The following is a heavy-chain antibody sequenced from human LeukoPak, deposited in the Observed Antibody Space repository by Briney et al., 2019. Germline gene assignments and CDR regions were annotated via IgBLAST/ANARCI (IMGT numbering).Heavy chain of an antibody. V-gene: IGHV3-21*01. J-gene: IGHJ5*02. CDR3: ARDYYDSSGYCPFDP. CDR2: ISSSSSYI. CDR1: GFTISIYS. D-gene: IGHD3-22*01. Sequence: GGSLRLSCAASGFTISIYSMNWVRQAPGKGLEWVSSISSSSSYIYYADSVKGRFTISRDNAKNSLYLQMNSLRAEDTAVYYCARDYYDSSGYCPFDPWGQGTLVTASS.